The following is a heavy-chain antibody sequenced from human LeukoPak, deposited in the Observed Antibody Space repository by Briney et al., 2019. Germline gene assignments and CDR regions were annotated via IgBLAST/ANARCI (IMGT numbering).Heavy chain of an antibody. V-gene: IGHV3-7*01. Sequence: GGSLRLSCAASGFTFSSYWLTWVRQAPGKGLEWVANIKQDGSEKYYVGSVKGRFTISRDNAKNSLYLQMNSLRAEDTAVYYCARVQRGYSYNPLGYYYYYMDVWGKGTTVTVSS. CDR3: ARVQRGYSYNPLGYYYYYMDV. CDR2: IKQDGSEK. D-gene: IGHD5-18*01. J-gene: IGHJ6*03. CDR1: GFTFSSYW.